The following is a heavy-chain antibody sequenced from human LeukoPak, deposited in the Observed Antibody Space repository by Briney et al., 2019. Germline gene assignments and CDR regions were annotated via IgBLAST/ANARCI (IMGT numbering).Heavy chain of an antibody. Sequence: GGSLRLSCAVSGSTFISYSNSWVRQAPGKGLEWVSGISGSGGRTYYADSVKGRFTISRDNSKHTLYLQMNSLRAEDTAVYYCVKERSSGWPFDYWGQGTLVTVSS. J-gene: IGHJ4*02. CDR3: VKERSSGWPFDY. D-gene: IGHD6-19*01. CDR1: GSTFISYS. CDR2: ISGSGGRT. V-gene: IGHV3-23*01.